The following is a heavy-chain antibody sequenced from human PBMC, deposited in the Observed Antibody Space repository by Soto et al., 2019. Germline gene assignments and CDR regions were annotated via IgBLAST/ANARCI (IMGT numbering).Heavy chain of an antibody. CDR2: ISGSGGST. CDR3: AKEGRMATVEYDY. D-gene: IGHD4-4*01. Sequence: EVQLLESGGGLVQPGGSLRLSCAASGFTFSSYAMSWVRQAPGKGLEWVSAISGSGGSTYYADSVKGRFTISRDKSKNTLYLQMISLRAEDTAVYYCAKEGRMATVEYDYWGQGTLVTVSS. V-gene: IGHV3-23*01. J-gene: IGHJ4*02. CDR1: GFTFSSYA.